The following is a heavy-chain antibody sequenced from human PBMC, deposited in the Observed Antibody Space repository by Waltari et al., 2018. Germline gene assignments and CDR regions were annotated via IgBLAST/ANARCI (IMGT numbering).Heavy chain of an antibody. J-gene: IGHJ6*02. CDR2: INHNGNR. D-gene: IGHD2-21*02. Sequence: QVQLQQWGAGQLQPSETLSPTCPVVGGSFSGYYRGWIRQPPGKGLEWIGEINHNGNRNYNPSLRSRITMLLDTSRSQFSLKVNSVTAADTAVYYCVRLEDCSGPGGNCYSGDSFALDVWGQGTTVTVSS. CDR1: GGSFSGYY. V-gene: IGHV4-34*02. CDR3: VRLEDCSGPGGNCYSGDSFALDV.